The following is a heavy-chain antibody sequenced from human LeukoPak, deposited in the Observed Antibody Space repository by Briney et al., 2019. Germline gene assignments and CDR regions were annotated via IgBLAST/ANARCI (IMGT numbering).Heavy chain of an antibody. D-gene: IGHD3-22*01. V-gene: IGHV3-33*01. CDR2: IGYDGTNE. J-gene: IGHJ4*02. Sequence: PGGSLRLSCAASGFTFSSYGMHWVRQAPGKGLEWVALIGYDGTNEYYADSVKGRFTISRDNAKNSLYLQMNSLRAEDTAVYYCARYYYGTSDYSVGFDYWGQGTLVTVSS. CDR1: GFTFSSYG. CDR3: ARYYYGTSDYSVGFDY.